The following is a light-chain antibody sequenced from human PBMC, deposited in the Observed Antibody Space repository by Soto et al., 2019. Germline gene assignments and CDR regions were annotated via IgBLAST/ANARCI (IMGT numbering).Light chain of an antibody. CDR2: GAS. J-gene: IGKJ5*01. Sequence: EIVLTQSPATLSLSPGERATLSCRASQSISTYLAWYQQKPGQTPRLLIYGASTRATGIPARFSGSGSGTEFTLTIRSLQSDDSAVYYCQQYDKWPPVTFGQGTRLEIK. V-gene: IGKV3-15*01. CDR3: QQYDKWPPVT. CDR1: QSISTY.